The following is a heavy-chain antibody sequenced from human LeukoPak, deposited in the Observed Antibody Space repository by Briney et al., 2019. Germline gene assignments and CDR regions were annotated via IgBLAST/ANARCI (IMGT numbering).Heavy chain of an antibody. D-gene: IGHD6-13*01. CDR1: GGSISSYY. CDR3: ARGRLSSSWYRNWFDP. CDR2: IYYSGST. J-gene: IGHJ5*02. Sequence: QSSETLSLTCTVSGGSISSYYWSWIRQPPGKGLEWIGYIYYSGSTNYNPSLKSRVTISVDTSKNQFSLKLSSVTAADTAVYYCARGRLSSSWYRNWFDPWGQGTLVTVSS. V-gene: IGHV4-59*01.